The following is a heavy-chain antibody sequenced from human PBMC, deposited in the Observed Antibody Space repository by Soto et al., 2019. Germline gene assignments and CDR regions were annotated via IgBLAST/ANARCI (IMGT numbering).Heavy chain of an antibody. J-gene: IGHJ4*02. D-gene: IGHD2-15*01. CDR3: ASEFCSGGSCYSRIFDY. CDR1: GFNFNTYA. V-gene: IGHV3-21*02. CDR2: ISSGSDYL. Sequence: EVRLVESGGGLVKPGGSLRLSCAAFGFNFNTYAMHWVRQSPGEGLEWVAFISSGSDYLYYADSVKRRFTVSRDNAKSSLYLQMNSLTDDDTALYYCASEFCSGGSCYSRIFDYWGQGSLVTVSS.